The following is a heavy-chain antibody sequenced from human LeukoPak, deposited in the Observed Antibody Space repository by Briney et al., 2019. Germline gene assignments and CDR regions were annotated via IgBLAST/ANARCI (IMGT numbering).Heavy chain of an antibody. J-gene: IGHJ4*02. V-gene: IGHV1-2*02. Sequence: ASVKVSCKTSGYTFTAYYMHWVRNAPGQGLEWMGWINPNSGDSNYAQKFQGRVTMTRDTPITTAYMELTRLRSDDTAVYYCARVVYGSGNFGADPFDYWGQGTLLTVSS. CDR2: INPNSGDS. CDR3: ARVVYGSGNFGADPFDY. CDR1: GYTFTAYY. D-gene: IGHD3-10*01.